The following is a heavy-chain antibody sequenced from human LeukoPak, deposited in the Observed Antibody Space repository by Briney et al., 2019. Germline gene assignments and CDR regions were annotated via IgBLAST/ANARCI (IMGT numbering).Heavy chain of an antibody. J-gene: IGHJ4*02. CDR3: ARHGLAAAGTATFDY. CDR2: IYYSRST. D-gene: IGHD6-13*01. Sequence: SETLSLTCTVSGGSISSYYWSWIRQPPGKGLEWIGYIYYSRSTNYNPSLKSRVTISVDTSKNQFSLKLSSVTAADTAVYYCARHGLAAAGTATFDYWGQGTLVTVSS. V-gene: IGHV4-59*08. CDR1: GGSISSYY.